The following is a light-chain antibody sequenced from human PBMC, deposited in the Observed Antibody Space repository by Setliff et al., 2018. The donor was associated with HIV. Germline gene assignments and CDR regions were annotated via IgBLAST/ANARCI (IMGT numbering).Light chain of an antibody. Sequence: SYELTQPPSVSVAPGKTARITCRGNNIGSKNVHWYQQKPGQAPVMVVYDDNVRPSGIPERFSGSNSGDTGTLTISRVEAGDEADYYCQVWDYSSHQMIFGGGTKVTVL. V-gene: IGLV3-21*03. CDR1: NIGSKN. J-gene: IGLJ2*01. CDR2: DDN. CDR3: QVWDYSSHQMI.